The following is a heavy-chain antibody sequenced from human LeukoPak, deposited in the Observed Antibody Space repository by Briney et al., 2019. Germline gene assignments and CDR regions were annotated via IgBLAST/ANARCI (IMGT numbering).Heavy chain of an antibody. CDR1: GFTNSDFH. Sequence: KTGGSLRLSCAASGFTNSDFHMSWIRQAPGKGLEWVSYSSRVDSTIYYADSVKGRFTMSRDTARNSVFLQMNSLRVEDTAVYYCVRGGVLGNPSYNNYYYLDVWGKGTTVTVSS. CDR2: SSRVDSTI. D-gene: IGHD3-16*01. CDR3: VRGGVLGNPSYNNYYYLDV. J-gene: IGHJ6*03. V-gene: IGHV3-11*04.